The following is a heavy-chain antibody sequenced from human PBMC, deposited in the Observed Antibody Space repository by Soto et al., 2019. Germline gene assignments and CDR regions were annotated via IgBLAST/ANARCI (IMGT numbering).Heavy chain of an antibody. CDR1: GFTFSSYW. D-gene: IGHD2-2*02. CDR3: ARDREYCSSTSCYTYYYYYGMDV. CDR2: IKQEGSEK. Sequence: PGGSLRLSCAASGFTFSSYWMSWVRQAPGKGLEWVANIKQEGSEKYYVDSVKGRFTISRDNAKNSLYLQMNSLRAEDTAVYYCARDREYCSSTSCYTYYYYYGMDVWGQGTTVTVSS. J-gene: IGHJ6*02. V-gene: IGHV3-7*03.